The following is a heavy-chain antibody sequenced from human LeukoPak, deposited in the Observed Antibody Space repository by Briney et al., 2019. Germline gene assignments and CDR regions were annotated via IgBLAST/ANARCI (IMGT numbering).Heavy chain of an antibody. CDR2: IYTSGST. CDR1: GGSISSGSYY. D-gene: IGHD6-19*01. J-gene: IGHJ4*02. Sequence: PSQTLSLTCTVSGGSISSGSYYWSWIRQPAGKGLEWIERIYTSGSTNYNPSLKSRVTISVDTSKNQFSLKLSSVTAADTAVYYCARGRGFGYSSGWYFDYWGQGTLVTVSS. V-gene: IGHV4-61*02. CDR3: ARGRGFGYSSGWYFDY.